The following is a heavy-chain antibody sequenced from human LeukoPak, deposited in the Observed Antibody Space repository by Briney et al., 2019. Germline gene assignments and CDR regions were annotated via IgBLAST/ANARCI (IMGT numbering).Heavy chain of an antibody. J-gene: IGHJ4*02. CDR2: INRDGSDK. D-gene: IGHD5-12*01. V-gene: IGHV3-7*04. CDR3: ARAIEGAYDL. Sequence: GGNVRLSCAASGFTFSNYWMTWVRQAPGKGLEWVANINRDGSDKYYIASVECRFTISRDNAKNSLSLQMNSLRVEDTAVYFCARAIEGAYDLWGQGTLV. CDR1: GFTFSNYW.